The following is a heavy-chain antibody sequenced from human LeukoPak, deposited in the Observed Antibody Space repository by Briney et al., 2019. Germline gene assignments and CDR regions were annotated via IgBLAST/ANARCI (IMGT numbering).Heavy chain of an antibody. CDR1: GYSISSGYY. CDR3: ARGGTPVFYYYMDV. V-gene: IGHV4-38-2*02. CDR2: IYHGGRT. Sequence: SETLSLTCTVSGYSISSGYYWGWIRQTPGKGLEWIGYIYHGGRTDYNPSLKSRVTISVDTSKNQFSLKLSSVTAADTAVYYCARGGTPVFYYYMDVWGKGTTVTVSS. J-gene: IGHJ6*03. D-gene: IGHD3-16*01.